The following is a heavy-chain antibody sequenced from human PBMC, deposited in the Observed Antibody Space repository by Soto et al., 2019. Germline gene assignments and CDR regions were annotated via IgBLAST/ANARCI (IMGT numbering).Heavy chain of an antibody. CDR2: ISGSGGST. CDR3: AKDATYYYDSSGYYYFDY. J-gene: IGHJ4*02. V-gene: IGHV3-23*01. CDR1: GLNFRSYA. D-gene: IGHD3-22*01. Sequence: GGPLRLSCAASGLNFRSYAMSWVRKAPGKGLEWVSAISGSGGSTYYADSVKGRFTISRDNSKNTLYLQMNSLRAEDTAVYYCAKDATYYYDSSGYYYFDYWGQGTLVTVSS.